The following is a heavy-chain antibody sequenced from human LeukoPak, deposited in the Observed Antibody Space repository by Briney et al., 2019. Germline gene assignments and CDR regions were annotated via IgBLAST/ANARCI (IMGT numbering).Heavy chain of an antibody. CDR1: CGSISSSSYY. Sequence: PSETLSFTCTVSCGSISSSSYYWGWIRQPAGKGLEWIGRIYTSGSTNYNPSLKSRVNMSVDTSKNQFALKLSSVTAADTAVYYCARVALDYYDTSGYLSIWGQGTLVTVSS. CDR3: ARVALDYYDTSGYLSI. V-gene: IGHV4-61*02. J-gene: IGHJ4*02. D-gene: IGHD3-22*01. CDR2: IYTSGST.